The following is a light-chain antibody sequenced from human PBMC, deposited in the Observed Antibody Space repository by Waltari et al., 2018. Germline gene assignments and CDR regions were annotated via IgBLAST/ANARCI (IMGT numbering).Light chain of an antibody. J-gene: IGLJ1*01. CDR3: CSYAGSTTFYV. CDR1: NSDVGSYNI. CDR2: ESS. Sequence: QSALTQPASVSGSPGQSITISCTGTNSDVGSYNIVSCYQQHPGKAPKLMIYESSERPSGVSNRFSGSKSGNTASLTISGVQAEDEADYYCCSYAGSTTFYVFGTGTKVTV. V-gene: IGLV2-23*01.